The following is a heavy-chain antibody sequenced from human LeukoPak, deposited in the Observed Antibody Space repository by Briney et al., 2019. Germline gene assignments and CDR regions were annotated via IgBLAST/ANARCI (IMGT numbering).Heavy chain of an antibody. D-gene: IGHD6-13*01. J-gene: IGHJ4*02. V-gene: IGHV3-21*01. CDR3: ASVRIAAADSY. CDR2: ISSSGGYI. CDR1: GFTSSSYS. Sequence: GGSLRLSCSASGFTSSSYSMNWVRQAPGKGLEWVSSISSSGGYIYYADSVKGRFTISRDNAKNSLYLQMNSLRAEDTAVYYCASVRIAAADSYWGQGTLVTVSS.